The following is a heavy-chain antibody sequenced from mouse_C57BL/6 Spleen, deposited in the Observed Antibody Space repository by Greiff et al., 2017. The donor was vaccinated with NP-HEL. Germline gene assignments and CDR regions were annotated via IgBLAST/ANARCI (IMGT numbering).Heavy chain of an antibody. V-gene: IGHV1-22*01. CDR2: INPNNGGT. CDR3: AREGGLGLY. Sequence: VQLKQSGPELVKPGASVKMSCKASGYTFTDYNMHWVKQSHGKSLEWIGYINPNNGGTSYNQKFKGKATLTVNKSSSTAYMELRSLTSEDSAVYFCAREGGLGLYWGQGTTLTVSS. J-gene: IGHJ2*01. D-gene: IGHD4-1*01. CDR1: GYTFTDYN.